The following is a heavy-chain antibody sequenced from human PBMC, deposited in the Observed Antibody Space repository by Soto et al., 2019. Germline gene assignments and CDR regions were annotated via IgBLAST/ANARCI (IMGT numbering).Heavy chain of an antibody. V-gene: IGHV3-23*01. J-gene: IGHJ6*03. Sequence: ETLSLTCTVSGGSISSGGYYWSWVRQTPGKGLEWVSGIRGSGDSTFYADSVKGRFTISRDNSKNTLYLQMNSLRAEDTAVNYCANFGFSGCYYHHFYMDVWGRGTTVTVSS. CDR1: GGSISSGGYY. CDR2: IRGSGDST. CDR3: ANFGFSGCYYHHFYMDV. D-gene: IGHD3-10*01.